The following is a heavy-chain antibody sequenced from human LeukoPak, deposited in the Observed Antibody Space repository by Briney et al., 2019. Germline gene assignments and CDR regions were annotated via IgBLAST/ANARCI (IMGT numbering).Heavy chain of an antibody. D-gene: IGHD2-15*01. CDR2: SNHDRSED. J-gene: IGHJ4*02. Sequence: PGGSLRLSCAASGFTFSNYWMTWVRQAPGKGLEWVANSNHDRSEDYYVDSVKGLFTISRDNDKSSMWLQMNSRGDEDTAVYYCARDQTPFYWGQGSLVTVSS. CDR1: GFTFSNYW. CDR3: ARDQTPFY. V-gene: IGHV3-7*01.